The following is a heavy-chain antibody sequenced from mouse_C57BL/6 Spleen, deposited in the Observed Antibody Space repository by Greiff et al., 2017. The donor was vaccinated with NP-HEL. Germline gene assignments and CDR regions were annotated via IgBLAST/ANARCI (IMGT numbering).Heavy chain of an antibody. CDR2: IYPGDGDT. V-gene: IGHV1-80*01. J-gene: IGHJ1*03. Sequence: QVQLQQSGAELVKPGASVKISCKASGYAFSSYWMNWVKQRPGKGLEWIGQIYPGDGDTNYNGKFKGKATLTADKSSSTAYMQLSSLTSEDSAVYFCARTYYGSSYHYWYFDVWGTGTTVTVSS. CDR3: ARTYYGSSYHYWYFDV. CDR1: GYAFSSYW. D-gene: IGHD1-1*01.